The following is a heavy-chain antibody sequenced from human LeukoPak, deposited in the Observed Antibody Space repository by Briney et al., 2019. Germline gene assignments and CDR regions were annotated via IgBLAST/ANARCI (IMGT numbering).Heavy chain of an antibody. D-gene: IGHD4-11*01. CDR1: GGSITNYY. CDR2: IHYSGST. Sequence: SETLSLTCTVSGGSITNYYWTWIRQPPGKGLEWIGYIHYSGSTNYNPSLKSRVTISVDTTKNQFSLKLSSVTAADTAVYYCARASVTYYYYYYMDVWGKGTTVTVSS. CDR3: ARASVTYYYYYYMDV. J-gene: IGHJ6*03. V-gene: IGHV4-59*12.